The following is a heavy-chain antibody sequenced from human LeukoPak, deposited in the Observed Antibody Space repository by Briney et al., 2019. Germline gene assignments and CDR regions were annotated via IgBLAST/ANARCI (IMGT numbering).Heavy chain of an antibody. D-gene: IGHD6-19*01. Sequence: PGGSLRLSCAASGFTFSSYWMSWVRQAPGKGLEWVANIKQDGSEKYYVDSVKGRFTISRDNAKNSLYLQMNSLRAEDTAVYYCARDGSSGWPTYYYYYGMDVWGQGTTVTVSS. V-gene: IGHV3-7*01. CDR2: IKQDGSEK. CDR3: ARDGSSGWPTYYYYYGMDV. CDR1: GFTFSSYW. J-gene: IGHJ6*02.